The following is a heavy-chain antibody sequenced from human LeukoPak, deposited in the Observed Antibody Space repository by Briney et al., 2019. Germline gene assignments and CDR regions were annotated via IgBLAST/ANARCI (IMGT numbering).Heavy chain of an antibody. J-gene: IGHJ4*02. CDR3: ARGRSTGYPYYFEY. CDR1: GYTLTSYD. V-gene: IGHV1-8*03. D-gene: IGHD5-12*01. CDR2: MNPNSGST. Sequence: ASVKVSCKSSGYTLTSYDINWVRQATGQGLEWMGWMNPNSGSTGYAQKFQGRVTITRNTSISTAYMELSGLRSEDTAVYYCARGRSTGYPYYFEYWGQGTLVTVSS.